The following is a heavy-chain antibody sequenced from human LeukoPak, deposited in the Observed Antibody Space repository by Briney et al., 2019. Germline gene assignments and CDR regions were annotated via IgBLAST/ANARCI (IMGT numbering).Heavy chain of an antibody. J-gene: IGHJ4*02. Sequence: SETLSLTCTVSGGSINTFYWSWFRQSPGKGLEWIGFISYSVSTNYDPSLKSRVTILLDTPKNQVSQKLSSVTAADTAVYYCASTARWLFFDSWGPGILVTVSS. CDR3: ASTARWLFFDS. CDR2: ISYSVST. D-gene: IGHD3-22*01. V-gene: IGHV4-59*01. CDR1: GGSINTFY.